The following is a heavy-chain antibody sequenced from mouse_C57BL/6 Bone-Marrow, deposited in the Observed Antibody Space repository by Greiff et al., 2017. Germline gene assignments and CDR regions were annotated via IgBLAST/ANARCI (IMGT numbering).Heavy chain of an antibody. CDR2: IDPSDSYT. Sequence: QVQLQQPGAELVKPGASVKLSCKASGYTFTSYWMQWVKQRPGQGLEWIGEIDPSDSYTNYNQKFKGKATLTVDTSSSTAYMQLSSLTSEDSAVDYCARGGYYGSSSYYFAYWGQGTTLTVSS. CDR3: ARGGYYGSSSYYFAY. V-gene: IGHV1-50*01. CDR1: GYTFTSYW. J-gene: IGHJ2*01. D-gene: IGHD1-1*01.